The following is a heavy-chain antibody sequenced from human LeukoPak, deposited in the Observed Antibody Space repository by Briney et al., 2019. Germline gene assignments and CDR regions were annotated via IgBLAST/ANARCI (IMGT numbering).Heavy chain of an antibody. V-gene: IGHV3-23*01. Sequence: GGSLRLSCAASGFSFSSYAMSWVRQAPGEGLEWVSAISGSGGSTEYADSVKGRFTISRDNSKNTVYLEMNSLRAEDTAVYYCANDRELLRTDYFGYWGQGTLVPVSS. CDR3: ANDRELLRTDYFGY. J-gene: IGHJ4*02. CDR2: ISGSGGST. D-gene: IGHD1-26*01. CDR1: GFSFSSYA.